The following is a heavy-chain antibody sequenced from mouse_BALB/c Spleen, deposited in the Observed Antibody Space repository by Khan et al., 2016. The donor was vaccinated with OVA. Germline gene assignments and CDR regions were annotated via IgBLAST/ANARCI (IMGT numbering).Heavy chain of an antibody. D-gene: IGHD2-10*01. CDR2: IWSDGST. J-gene: IGHJ4*01. V-gene: IGHV2-6-1*01. Sequence: QVQLKESGPGLVAPSQSLSITCTISGFSLTDYGVHWVRQPPGKGLEWLVVIWSDGSTTYNSALKSRLSIIKDNSKSQIFLKMNSLQTDDTAMYYCARQPYYHYYIMDYWGQGTSATVSS. CDR3: ARQPYYHYYIMDY. CDR1: GFSLTDYG.